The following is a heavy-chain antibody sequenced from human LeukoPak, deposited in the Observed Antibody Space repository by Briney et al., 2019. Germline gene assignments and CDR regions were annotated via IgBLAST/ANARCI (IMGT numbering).Heavy chain of an antibody. J-gene: IGHJ4*02. CDR3: ARDPHSSGAGGYYFDY. D-gene: IGHD3-22*01. Sequence: RSGRSLRLSCAASGFTFSSYGMHWVRQAPGKGLEWVAVIWYDGSNKYYADSVKGRFTISRDNSKNTLYLQMNSLRAEDTAVYYCARDPHSSGAGGYYFDYWGQGTLVTVSS. V-gene: IGHV3-33*01. CDR2: IWYDGSNK. CDR1: GFTFSSYG.